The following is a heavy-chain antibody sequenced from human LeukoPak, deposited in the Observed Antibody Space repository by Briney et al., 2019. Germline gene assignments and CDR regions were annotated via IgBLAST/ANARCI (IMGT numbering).Heavy chain of an antibody. CDR2: IKQDGSEK. J-gene: IGHJ4*02. D-gene: IGHD3-16*02. CDR1: GFTFSSYA. Sequence: GGSLRLSCAASGFTFSSYAMSWVRQAPGKGLEWVANIKQDGSEKYYVDSVKGRFTISRDNAKNSLYLQMDSLRAEDTAVYYCARRAYVWGSYRYYYFDYWGQGTLVTVSS. CDR3: ARRAYVWGSYRYYYFDY. V-gene: IGHV3-7*01.